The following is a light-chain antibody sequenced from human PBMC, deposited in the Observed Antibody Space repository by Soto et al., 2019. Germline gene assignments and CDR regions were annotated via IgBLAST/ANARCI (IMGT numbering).Light chain of an antibody. Sequence: EVVLTQSPATLSLSPGERATLSCRASQNIDNYVDWYQQKCGQAPRLLIYDASNRATGIPARFSGRGSGTDFTLTIDSLEPEDFAVYYCQHRSNWPRTFGGGTKVEIK. CDR1: QNIDNY. J-gene: IGKJ4*01. CDR2: DAS. CDR3: QHRSNWPRT. V-gene: IGKV3-11*01.